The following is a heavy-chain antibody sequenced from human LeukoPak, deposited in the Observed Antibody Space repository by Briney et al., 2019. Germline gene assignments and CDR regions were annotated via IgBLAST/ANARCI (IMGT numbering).Heavy chain of an antibody. D-gene: IGHD1-14*01. V-gene: IGHV3-23*01. CDR2: ISGSGGTR. Sequence: GGSLRLSCAASGLTFGSHGMSWVRQAPGKGLEWVSTISGSGGTRYYPDSVKGRFTVSRDNSKDTLYLQMNSLRVDDTAIYYCAKSGILYSYYMDVWGKGTTVTVSS. J-gene: IGHJ6*03. CDR1: GLTFGSHG. CDR3: AKSGILYSYYMDV.